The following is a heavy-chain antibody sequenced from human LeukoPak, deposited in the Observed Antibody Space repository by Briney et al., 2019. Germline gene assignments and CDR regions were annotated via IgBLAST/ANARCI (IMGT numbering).Heavy chain of an antibody. CDR2: PSKSGNT. CDR1: GGSISSYY. Sequence: SETLSLTCTVSGGSISSYYWSWIRLPPGKVLEWIGYPSKSGNTNYSPSLKSRVTIFRDTSKNQFFLKLSSVTAADTAVYYCARARYVNSFYAFDIWGQGTLVTVSS. J-gene: IGHJ3*02. V-gene: IGHV4-59*01. CDR3: ARARYVNSFYAFDI. D-gene: IGHD3-9*01.